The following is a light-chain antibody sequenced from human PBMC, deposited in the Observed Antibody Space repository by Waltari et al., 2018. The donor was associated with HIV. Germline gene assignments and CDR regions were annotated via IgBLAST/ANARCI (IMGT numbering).Light chain of an antibody. J-gene: IGLJ2*01. CDR3: ATWDDSLSVVV. V-gene: IGLV1-47*01. Sequence: QSVLTQPPSASGTPGPGVTISCSGRRSNIGSNYVSWYQHLPGTAPNLLIYRNNPRPSGVPDRFSGSKSGTSASLAIRGLRSENEADYYCATWDDSLSVVVFGGGTKLTVL. CDR1: RSNIGSNY. CDR2: RNN.